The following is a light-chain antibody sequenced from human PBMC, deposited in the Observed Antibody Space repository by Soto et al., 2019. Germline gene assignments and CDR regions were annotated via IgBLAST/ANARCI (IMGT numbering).Light chain of an antibody. J-gene: IGKJ1*01. Sequence: DIVMTQSPLSLPVTPGEPASISCRSSQSLLYSNGYNYLDWYLQKPGQSPQLLIYLGSNRXSGXXXXXXXXXXXXXXXXXXSRVEAEDVGVYYCMQALQSRTFGQGTKVEIK. CDR3: MQALQSRT. CDR1: QSLLYSNGYNY. V-gene: IGKV2-28*01. CDR2: LGS.